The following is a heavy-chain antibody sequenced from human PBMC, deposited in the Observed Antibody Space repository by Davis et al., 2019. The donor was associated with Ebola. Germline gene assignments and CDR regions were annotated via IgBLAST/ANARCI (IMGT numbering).Heavy chain of an antibody. CDR1: GFTFSSYA. V-gene: IGHV3-30-3*01. CDR3: ARVRRKGYYYYGMDV. J-gene: IGHJ6*02. Sequence: PGGSLRLSCAASGFTFSSYAMHWVRQAPGKGLEWVAVISYDGSNKYYADSVKGRFTISRDNSKNTLYLQMNSLRAEDTAVYYCARVRRKGYYYYGMDVWGQGTTVTVSS. CDR2: ISYDGSNK.